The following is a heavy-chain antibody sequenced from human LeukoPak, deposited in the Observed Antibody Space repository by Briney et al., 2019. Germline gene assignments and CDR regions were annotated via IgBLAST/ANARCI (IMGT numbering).Heavy chain of an antibody. J-gene: IGHJ5*02. Sequence: SETLSLTCAVYGGSFSGYYWSWIRQPPGKGLEWIGEINHSGNTNYNPSLKSRVTISVDTSKNQFSLKLSSVTAADTAVYYCARASDYANWFDPWGQETLVTVSS. CDR2: INHSGNT. V-gene: IGHV4-34*01. CDR1: GGSFSGYY. CDR3: ARASDYANWFDP. D-gene: IGHD4-17*01.